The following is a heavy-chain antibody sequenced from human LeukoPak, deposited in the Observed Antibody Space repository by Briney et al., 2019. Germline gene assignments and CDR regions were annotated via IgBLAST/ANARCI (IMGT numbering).Heavy chain of an antibody. CDR3: TVLHIRSSRYIDY. Sequence: PGGSLRLSCEASGFTFNNAYMSWVRQAPGKGLEWVGRIKTKADGGTTEYAAPVKGRFSISRDDSRNTLYLQMNSLITEDTAVYYCTVLHIRSSRYIDYWGQGSLVTVSS. CDR2: IKTKADGGTT. D-gene: IGHD6-13*01. CDR1: GFTFNNAY. J-gene: IGHJ4*02. V-gene: IGHV3-15*01.